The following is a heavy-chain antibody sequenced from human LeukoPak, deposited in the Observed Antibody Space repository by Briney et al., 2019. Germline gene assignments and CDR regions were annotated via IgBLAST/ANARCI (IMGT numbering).Heavy chain of an antibody. CDR2: TYYKSKWYN. Sequence: SQTLSLTCAISGGSVSSNSAAWNWIRQSPSRGLEWLGRTYYKSKWYNDYAVSVKSRITINPDTSKNQFSLQLNSVTPEDTAVYYCARDPYLYDYYDSSGSFDYWGQGTLVTVSS. J-gene: IGHJ4*02. D-gene: IGHD3-22*01. CDR1: GGSVSSNSAA. CDR3: ARDPYLYDYYDSSGSFDY. V-gene: IGHV6-1*01.